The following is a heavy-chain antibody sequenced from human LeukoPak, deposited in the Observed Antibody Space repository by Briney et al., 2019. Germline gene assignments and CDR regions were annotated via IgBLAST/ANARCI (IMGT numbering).Heavy chain of an antibody. CDR3: ARSSVVTATSTCDY. CDR2: ISAYNSNT. V-gene: IGHV1-18*01. D-gene: IGHD2-21*02. CDR1: GYTFTNYG. Sequence: ASVKVSCKASGYTFTNYGISWVRQAPGQGLEWMGWISAYNSNTNYAQKLQGRVTMTTDTSTSTAYMGLRSLRSDDTAVYYCARSSVVTATSTCDYWGQGTLVTVSS. J-gene: IGHJ4*02.